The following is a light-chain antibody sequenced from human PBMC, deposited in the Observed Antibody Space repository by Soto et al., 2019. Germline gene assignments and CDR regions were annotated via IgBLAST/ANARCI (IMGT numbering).Light chain of an antibody. CDR1: QSVSNNY. CDR2: GAS. J-gene: IGKJ1*01. Sequence: IVFTQSPGTLSLSPGDRATLSRRASQSVSNNYLAWYKQKPVQAPRLLIYGASNRATGIPDRFSGSGSGTDFTLTIRRLEHEDFAVHYCQQYGSSGTFGQGTQLDIK. V-gene: IGKV3-20*01. CDR3: QQYGSSGT.